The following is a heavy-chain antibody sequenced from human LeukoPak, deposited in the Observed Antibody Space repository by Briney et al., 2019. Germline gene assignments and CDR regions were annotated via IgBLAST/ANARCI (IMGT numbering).Heavy chain of an antibody. CDR3: ARGASIMARFDP. J-gene: IGHJ5*02. Sequence: ASVKVSCKASGYTFTSYDINWVRQATGQWLEWMGWMNPNSGNTGYAQKFQGRVTMTRNTSISTAYMELSSLRSEDTAVYYCARGASIMARFDPWGQGTLVTVSS. CDR1: GYTFTSYD. CDR2: MNPNSGNT. V-gene: IGHV1-8*01. D-gene: IGHD3-16*01.